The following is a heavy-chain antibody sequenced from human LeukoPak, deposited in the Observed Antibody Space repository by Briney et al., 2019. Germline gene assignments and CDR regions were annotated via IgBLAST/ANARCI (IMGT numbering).Heavy chain of an antibody. D-gene: IGHD3-10*01. V-gene: IGHV4-59*06. CDR2: IHHSGST. CDR3: ATYGSGSYRFDP. J-gene: IGHJ5*02. CDR1: GGSINSYY. Sequence: SETLSLTCTVSGGSINSYYWSWIRQPPGKGLEWIGYIHHSGSTYYNPSLKSRVIISVDTSKNQFSLKLNSVTAADTAVYYCATYGSGSYRFDPWGQGTLVTVSS.